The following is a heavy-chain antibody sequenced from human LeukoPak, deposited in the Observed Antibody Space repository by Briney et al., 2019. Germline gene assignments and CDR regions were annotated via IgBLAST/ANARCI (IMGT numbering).Heavy chain of an antibody. V-gene: IGHV5-51*01. CDR1: GYSFAAYW. CDR3: ARQADSSAYDY. J-gene: IGHJ4*02. CDR2: IYPGDSDT. Sequence: SGESLKISCKASGYSFAAYWIGWVRQMPGKGLEWVGIIYPGDSDTRYSPSFQGQVTMSTDRSISTAYLQWSSLKASDTAMYYCARQADSSAYDYWGQGTLVTVSS. D-gene: IGHD6-19*01.